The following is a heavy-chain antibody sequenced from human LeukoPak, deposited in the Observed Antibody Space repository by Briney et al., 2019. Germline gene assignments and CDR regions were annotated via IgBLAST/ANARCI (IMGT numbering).Heavy chain of an antibody. J-gene: IGHJ4*02. CDR2: IIPIFGTA. CDR3: ARGLDYGSQDYYFDY. D-gene: IGHD4-17*01. CDR1: GGTFSSYA. V-gene: IGHV1-69*13. Sequence: SVKVSCKASGGTFSSYAISWVRQAPGQGLEWMGGIIPIFGTANYAQKFQGRVTITADESTSTAYMELSSLRSEDTAVYYCARGLDYGSQDYYFDYWGQGTLVTVSS.